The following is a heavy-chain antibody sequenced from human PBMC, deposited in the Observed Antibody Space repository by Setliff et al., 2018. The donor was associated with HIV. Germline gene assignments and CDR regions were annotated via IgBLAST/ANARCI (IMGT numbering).Heavy chain of an antibody. V-gene: IGHV7-4-1*02. J-gene: IGHJ6*03. CDR1: GYTFTSYA. D-gene: IGHD4-4*01. CDR2: INTNTGNP. Sequence: GASVKVSCKASGYTFTSYAMNWVRQAPGQGLEWMGWINTNTGNPTYAQGFTGRFVFSLDTSVSTAYLQISSLKAEDTAMYYCARMATVYYYYMDVWGKGTTVTVSS. CDR3: ARMATVYYYYMDV.